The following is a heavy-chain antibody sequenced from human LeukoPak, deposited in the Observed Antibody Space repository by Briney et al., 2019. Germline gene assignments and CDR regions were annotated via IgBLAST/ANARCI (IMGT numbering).Heavy chain of an antibody. CDR2: ISGSGGST. V-gene: IGHV3-23*01. J-gene: IGHJ4*02. CDR3: AKSLPSVVVVTSNFDY. CDR1: GFTFSSYA. D-gene: IGHD3-22*01. Sequence: GGSLRLSCAASGFTFSSYAMSWVRQAPGKGLEWVSAISGSGGSTYYADSVRGRFIISRDNSKNTLYLQMNSLRAEDTAVYYCAKSLPSVVVVTSNFDYWGQGTLVTVSS.